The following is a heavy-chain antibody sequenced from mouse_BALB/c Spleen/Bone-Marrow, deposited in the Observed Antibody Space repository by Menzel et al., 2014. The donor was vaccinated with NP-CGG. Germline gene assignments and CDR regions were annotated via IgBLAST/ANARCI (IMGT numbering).Heavy chain of an antibody. Sequence: QVQLQQSGAELMMPGASVKMSCKASGYTFXDYWMHWVKQRPGQGLEWIGAIDTSDSYISYNQKFKGKATLTVDESSSTAYMQFSSLTSEDSAVYHCARSDYRYDPLANWGQGTLVTVSA. CDR2: IDTSDSYI. CDR1: GYTFXDYW. CDR3: ARSDYRYDPLAN. J-gene: IGHJ3*01. D-gene: IGHD2-14*01. V-gene: IGHV1-69*01.